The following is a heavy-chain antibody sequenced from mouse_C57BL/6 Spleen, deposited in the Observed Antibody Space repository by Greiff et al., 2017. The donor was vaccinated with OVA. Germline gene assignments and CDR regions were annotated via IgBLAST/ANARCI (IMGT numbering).Heavy chain of an antibody. D-gene: IGHD2-4*01. CDR1: GYTFTDYY. CDR3: ASGYYDYDGGFAY. Sequence: EVQLQQSGPELVKPGASVKISCKASGYTFTDYYMNWVKQSHGKSLEWIGDINPNNGGTSYNQKFKGKATLTVDKSSSTAYMALRSLTSEDSAVYYCASGYYDYDGGFAYWGQGTLVTVSA. CDR2: INPNNGGT. V-gene: IGHV1-26*01. J-gene: IGHJ3*01.